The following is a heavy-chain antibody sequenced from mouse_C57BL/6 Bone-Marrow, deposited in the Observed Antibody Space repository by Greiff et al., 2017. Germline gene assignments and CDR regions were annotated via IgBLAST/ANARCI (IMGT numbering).Heavy chain of an antibody. CDR1: GYTFTSYW. J-gene: IGHJ3*01. D-gene: IGHD1-1*01. V-gene: IGHV1-64*01. CDR2: IHPNSGST. Sequence: VQLQQPGAELVKPGASVKLSCKASGYTFTSYWMHWVKQRPGQGLEWIGMIHPNSGSTNYNEKFKSKATLTVAKSSSTAYMQLSSLTSEDSAVYYCASPATVVARGYAYWGQGTLVTVAA. CDR3: ASPATVVARGYAY.